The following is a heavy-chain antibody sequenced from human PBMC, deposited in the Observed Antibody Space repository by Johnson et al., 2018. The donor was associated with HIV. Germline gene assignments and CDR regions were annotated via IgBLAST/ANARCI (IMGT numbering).Heavy chain of an antibody. CDR2: ISSSGSTI. CDR3: ARRTVVTPCAFDI. V-gene: IGHV3-48*04. Sequence: MQLVESGGGVVQPGGSLRLSCAASGFTFSSYAMHWVRQAPGKGLEYVSYISSSGSTIYYADSVKGRFTISRDNAKNSLYLQMNSMRAEDTAVYYCARRTVVTPCAFDIWGQGTMVTVSS. CDR1: GFTFSSYA. D-gene: IGHD4-23*01. J-gene: IGHJ3*02.